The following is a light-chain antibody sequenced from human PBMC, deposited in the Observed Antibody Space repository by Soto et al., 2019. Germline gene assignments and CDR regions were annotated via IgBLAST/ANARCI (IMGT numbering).Light chain of an antibody. CDR2: EVS. CDR1: SSDVGGYAY. Sequence: QSALTQPASVSGSPGQSITISCTGTSSDVGGYAYVSWYQQYPGKAPKLLISEVSNRPSGVSHRFSGSKSGNTASLTISGLQAEDEGDYYCSAYTARSTLVFGGGTKVTVL. CDR3: SAYTARSTLV. V-gene: IGLV2-14*01. J-gene: IGLJ3*02.